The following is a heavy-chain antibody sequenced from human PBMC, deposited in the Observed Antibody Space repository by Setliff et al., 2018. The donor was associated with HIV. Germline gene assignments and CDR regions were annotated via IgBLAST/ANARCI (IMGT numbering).Heavy chain of an antibody. V-gene: IGHV4-59*11. CDR3: TRGPEGVAGGDY. CDR2: IYYSGST. D-gene: IGHD3-3*01. J-gene: IGHJ4*02. Sequence: SETLSLTCTVSGDSISSHYWNWIRQPPGKALEWIGYIYYSGSTNYNPSFKIRVTISVDRSKRQFSLNLSSVTAADTAIYYCTRGPEGVAGGDYWGQGILVTVSS. CDR1: GDSISSHY.